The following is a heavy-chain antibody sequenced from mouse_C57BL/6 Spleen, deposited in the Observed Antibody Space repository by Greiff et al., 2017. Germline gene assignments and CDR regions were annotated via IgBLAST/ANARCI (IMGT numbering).Heavy chain of an antibody. Sequence: QVQLQQPGAELVMPGASVKLSCKASGYTFTSYWMHWVKQRPGQGLEWIGEIDPSDSYTNYNQKFKGKSTLTVDKSSSTAYMQLSSLTSEDSAVYYCARRLSTTVVAFYWYFDVWGTGTTVTVSS. J-gene: IGHJ1*03. CDR2: IDPSDSYT. V-gene: IGHV1-69*01. D-gene: IGHD1-1*01. CDR1: GYTFTSYW. CDR3: ARRLSTTVVAFYWYFDV.